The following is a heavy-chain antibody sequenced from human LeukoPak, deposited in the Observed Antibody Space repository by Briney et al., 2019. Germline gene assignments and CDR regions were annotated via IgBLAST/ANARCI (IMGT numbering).Heavy chain of an antibody. V-gene: IGHV3-7*01. CDR1: GFNFEISW. CDR2: VNREETGR. J-gene: IGHJ4*02. Sequence: GGSLRLSCADSGFNFEISWMTWVRQAPGKGLEWVTNVNREETGRYYVDSVKGRFTTSRDNARSSLYLQMNSLKTEDTAIYYCVRFSFAGPDSDYWGRGTLVTVSS. D-gene: IGHD3-16*01. CDR3: VRFSFAGPDSDY.